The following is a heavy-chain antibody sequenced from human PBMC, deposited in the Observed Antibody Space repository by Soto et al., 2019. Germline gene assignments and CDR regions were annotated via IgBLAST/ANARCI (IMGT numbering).Heavy chain of an antibody. J-gene: IGHJ5*02. CDR3: ARVAFIVATIKGEVWFDP. D-gene: IGHD5-12*01. Sequence: SETLSLTCAGSGGSISSGGYSWSWIRQPPGKGLEWIGYIYHSGSTYYNPSLKSRVTISVDTSQNQFSLTLSSVTAADTAVYYCARVAFIVATIKGEVWFDPWGQGTLVTVSS. CDR2: IYHSGST. V-gene: IGHV4-30-2*05. CDR1: GGSISSGGYS.